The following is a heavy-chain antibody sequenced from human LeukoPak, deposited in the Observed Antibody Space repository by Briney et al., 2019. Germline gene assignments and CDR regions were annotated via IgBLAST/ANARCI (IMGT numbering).Heavy chain of an antibody. D-gene: IGHD1-1*01. V-gene: IGHV3-15*01. CDR3: TTAYNWNADDAFDI. Sequence: GGSLGLSCAASGFTFSNAWMSWVRQAPGKGLEWVGRIKSKTDGGTTDYAAPVKGRFTISRDDSKNTLYLQMNSLKTEDTAVYYCTTAYNWNADDAFDIWGQGTMVTVSS. J-gene: IGHJ3*02. CDR2: IKSKTDGGTT. CDR1: GFTFSNAW.